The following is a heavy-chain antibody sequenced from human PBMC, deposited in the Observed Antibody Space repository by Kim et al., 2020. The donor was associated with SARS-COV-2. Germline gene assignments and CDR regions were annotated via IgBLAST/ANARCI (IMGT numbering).Heavy chain of an antibody. V-gene: IGHV1-2*02. J-gene: IGHJ5*02. D-gene: IGHD2-2*02. Sequence: ASVKVSCKASGYTFTGYYMHWVRQAPGQGLEWMGWINPNSGGTNYAQKFQGRVTMTRDTSISTAYMELSRLRSDDTAVYYCAREGGGECSSTSCYTSWFDPWGQGTLVTVSS. CDR3: AREGGGECSSTSCYTSWFDP. CDR2: INPNSGGT. CDR1: GYTFTGYY.